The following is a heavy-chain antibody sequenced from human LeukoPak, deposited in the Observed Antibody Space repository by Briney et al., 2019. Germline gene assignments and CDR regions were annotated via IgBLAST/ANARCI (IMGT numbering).Heavy chain of an antibody. CDR2: IYYSGST. J-gene: IGHJ6*03. V-gene: IGHV4-59*01. CDR3: ARVNEYSSSSGGYINYYYYMDV. Sequence: SETLSLTCTVSGGSISSYYWSWIRQPPGKGLEWIGYIYYSGSTNYNPSLKSRVTISVDTSKNQFSLKLSSVTAADTAVYYCARVNEYSSSSGGYINYYYYMDVWGKGTAVTVSS. CDR1: GGSISSYY. D-gene: IGHD6-6*01.